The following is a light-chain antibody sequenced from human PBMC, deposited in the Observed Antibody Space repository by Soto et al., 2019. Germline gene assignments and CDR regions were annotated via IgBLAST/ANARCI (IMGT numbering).Light chain of an antibody. CDR2: AAS. CDR1: QSVAQN. CDR3: QQAASFTIT. Sequence: EKVMTHSPTTLSVSLGSRATLSCRASQSVAQNLAWYQQKPGQAPRLLIYAASTRATGTPARLSGSGSGTEFTITISGMKYDDFEIYYCQQAASFTITFGQGTRLEIK. J-gene: IGKJ5*01. V-gene: IGKV3-15*01.